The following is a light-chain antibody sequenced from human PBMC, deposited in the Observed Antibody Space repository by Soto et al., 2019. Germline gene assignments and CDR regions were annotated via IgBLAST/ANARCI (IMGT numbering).Light chain of an antibody. Sequence: EIVLTQSPGTLSLSPGERATLSCRASQSVSSSWLAWYQQKPGQAPRLLIYDASGRATGSPDRFSGSGSGTDFTLTISRLEPEDFAVYYCQQYGSSPITFGQGTRLEI. CDR2: DAS. CDR1: QSVSSSW. J-gene: IGKJ5*01. V-gene: IGKV3-20*01. CDR3: QQYGSSPIT.